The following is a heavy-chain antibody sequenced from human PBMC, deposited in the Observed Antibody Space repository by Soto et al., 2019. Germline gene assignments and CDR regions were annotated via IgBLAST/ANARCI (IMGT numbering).Heavy chain of an antibody. J-gene: IGHJ4*02. D-gene: IGHD6-13*01. CDR1: GFTFSSYG. Sequence: PRLSCAASGFTFSSYGMHWVRQAPGKGLEWVAVISYDGSNKYYADSVKGRFTISRDNSKNTLYLQMNSLRAEDTAVYYCAKGGSSSCPDYWGQGTLVTVSS. CDR3: AKGGSSSCPDY. V-gene: IGHV3-30*18. CDR2: ISYDGSNK.